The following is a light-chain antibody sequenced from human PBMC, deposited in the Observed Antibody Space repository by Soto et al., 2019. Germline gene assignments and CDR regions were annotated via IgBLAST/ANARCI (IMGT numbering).Light chain of an antibody. CDR1: QLLSSY. J-gene: IGKJ5*01. V-gene: IGKV3-11*01. CDR2: DTS. Sequence: ELVLTQSPATLSVSQRERATLSCRASQLLSSYLAWYQQKPGQPPRLLIYDTSNRAAGVPARFSGSRSGTDFTLTISSLEPEDFAVYFCHQRNKFGQGTRLEIK. CDR3: HQRNK.